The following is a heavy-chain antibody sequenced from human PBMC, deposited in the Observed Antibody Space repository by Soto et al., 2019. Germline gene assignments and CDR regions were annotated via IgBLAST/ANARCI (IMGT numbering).Heavy chain of an antibody. CDR1: GYSFTSYW. V-gene: IGHV5-10-1*04. J-gene: IGHJ6*02. CDR2: IDPSDSYT. Sequence: PGESLKISCKGSGYSFTSYWISWVRQMPGKGLEWMGGIDPSDSYTRYSPSFQGQVTISADKSISTAYLQWSSLKASDTAMYYCARLRSTVSAEYYYYYYGMDVWGQGTTVTAP. CDR3: ARLRSTVSAEYYYYYYGMDV. D-gene: IGHD4-17*01.